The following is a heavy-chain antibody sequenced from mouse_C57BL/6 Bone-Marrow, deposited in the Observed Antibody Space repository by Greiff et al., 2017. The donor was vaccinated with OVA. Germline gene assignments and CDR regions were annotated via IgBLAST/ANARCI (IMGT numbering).Heavy chain of an antibody. CDR1: GYTFTSYG. J-gene: IGHJ1*03. CDR3: ARYYTPWYFDV. CDR2: ICIGNGYT. D-gene: IGHD2-12*01. Sequence: EVQLQQSGAELVRPGSSVKMSCKTSGYTFTSYGINWVKQRPGKGLEWIGYICIGNGYTEYNEKFKGKATLTSDTASSTPFMQLSSLTSEDSAIYFCARYYTPWYFDVWGTGTTVTVSS. V-gene: IGHV1-58*01.